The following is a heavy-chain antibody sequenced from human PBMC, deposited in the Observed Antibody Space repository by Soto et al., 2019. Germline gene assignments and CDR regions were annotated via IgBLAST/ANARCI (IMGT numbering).Heavy chain of an antibody. CDR1: GYPFTSYY. J-gene: IGHJ3*02. CDR3: ARCPLGGVTTLSPCAFDI. D-gene: IGHD4-17*01. CDR2: INPSGGST. Sequence: XSVKVACPASGYPFTSYYMHWGRQAPGQGLEWMGIINPSGGSTSYAQKFQGRVTMTRDTSTSTVYMELSSLRSEDTAVYYCARCPLGGVTTLSPCAFDIWGQGTMVTVSS. V-gene: IGHV1-46*01.